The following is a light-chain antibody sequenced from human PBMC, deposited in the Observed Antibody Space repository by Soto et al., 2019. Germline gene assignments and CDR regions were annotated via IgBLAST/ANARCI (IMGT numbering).Light chain of an antibody. V-gene: IGKV3-11*01. CDR3: QQSSNWPPWT. CDR2: DAS. CDR1: QSVGTS. J-gene: IGKJ1*01. Sequence: EIVLTQSPATLSLSPGERATFSCKASQSVGTSLAWFQQKPGQAPRLLIYDASVRATGIPARFSGSGSGTDFTPTISRLQPEDIAMYYCQQSSNWPPWTFGRGTRVEI.